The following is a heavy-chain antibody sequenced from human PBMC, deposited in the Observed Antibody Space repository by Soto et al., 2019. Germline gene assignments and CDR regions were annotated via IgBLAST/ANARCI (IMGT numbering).Heavy chain of an antibody. Sequence: SSETLSLTCVVSDGSISTYYWSWIRQPPGKGLEWIGEISQSGNTNYSPSLKSRVSISIDTSKKQFSLNLASVSAADTAVYYCARAPKVSGSSQTRPDFWGQGTLVTVSS. D-gene: IGHD6-6*01. CDR3: ARAPKVSGSSQTRPDF. CDR1: DGSISTYY. CDR2: ISQSGNT. J-gene: IGHJ4*02. V-gene: IGHV4-34*01.